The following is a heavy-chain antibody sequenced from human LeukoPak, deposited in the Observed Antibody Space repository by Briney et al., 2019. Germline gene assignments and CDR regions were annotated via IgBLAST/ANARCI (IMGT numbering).Heavy chain of an antibody. CDR3: ARAPHKLGLRYFDWLLEG. D-gene: IGHD3-9*01. CDR2: MNPNSGNT. J-gene: IGHJ4*02. Sequence: RASVKVSCKASGYTFTSYDINWVRQATGQGLEWMGWMNPNSGNTGYAQKFQGRVTMTRNTSISTAYMELSSLRSEDTAVYYCARAPHKLGLRYFDWLLEGWGQGTLVTVSS. CDR1: GYTFTSYD. V-gene: IGHV1-8*02.